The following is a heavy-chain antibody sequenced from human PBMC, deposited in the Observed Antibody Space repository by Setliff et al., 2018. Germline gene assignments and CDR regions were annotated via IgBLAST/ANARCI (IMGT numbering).Heavy chain of an antibody. V-gene: IGHV4-4*02. CDR3: ARDNKRSDGRYSMDV. J-gene: IGHJ6*03. CDR2: IYHTENS. Sequence: SETLSLTCAVSGASISSDNWWSWVRQPPGEGLEWIGEIYHTENSNYNPSLKSRVTISIDKFSHQFSLRMTSVTAADTALYFCARDNKRSDGRYSMDVWGKGTTVTVSS. CDR1: GASISSDNW. D-gene: IGHD1-26*01.